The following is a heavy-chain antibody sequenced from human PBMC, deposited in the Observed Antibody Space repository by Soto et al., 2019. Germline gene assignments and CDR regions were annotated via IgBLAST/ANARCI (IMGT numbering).Heavy chain of an antibody. Sequence: QVQLQESGPGLVRPSETLSLTCAVSGVSISTADWWSRVRQPPGKGLQWIGEVSLGGGANYNPSLKSRVTMYVDNANNQFSLMLTSVTAADTAVYFCAGSTADTTLKASSFWGQGTLVAVSS. V-gene: IGHV4-4*02. J-gene: IGHJ4*02. CDR3: AGSTADTTLKASSF. CDR1: GVSISTADW. CDR2: VSLGGGA. D-gene: IGHD4-4*01.